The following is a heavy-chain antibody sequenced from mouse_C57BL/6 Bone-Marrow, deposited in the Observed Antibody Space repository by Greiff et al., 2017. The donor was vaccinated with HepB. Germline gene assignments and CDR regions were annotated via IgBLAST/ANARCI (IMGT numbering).Heavy chain of an antibody. CDR2: ISNGGGST. V-gene: IGHV5-12*01. CDR3: ARHDYGSSYAMDY. CDR1: GFTFSDYY. Sequence: VKLVESGGGLVQPGGSLKLSCAASGFTFSDYYMYWVRQTPEKRLEWVAYISNGGGSTYYPDTVKGRFTISRDNAKNTLYLQMSRLKSEDTAMYYCARHDYGSSYAMDYWGQGTSVTVSS. D-gene: IGHD1-1*01. J-gene: IGHJ4*01.